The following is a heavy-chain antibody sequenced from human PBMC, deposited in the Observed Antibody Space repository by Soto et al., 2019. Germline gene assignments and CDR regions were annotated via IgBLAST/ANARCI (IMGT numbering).Heavy chain of an antibody. D-gene: IGHD2-2*01. V-gene: IGHV1-8*01. J-gene: IGHJ6*03. CDR1: GYTFTSYD. CDR2: MNPNSGNT. CDR3: ATAVVPAAIHYYYYYMDV. Sequence: ASVKVSCKASGYTFTSYDINWVRQATGQGLEWMGWMNPNSGNTGYAQKFQGRVTMTRNTSISTAYMELSSLRSEDTAVYYCATAVVPAAIHYYYYYMDVWGKGTTVTVSS.